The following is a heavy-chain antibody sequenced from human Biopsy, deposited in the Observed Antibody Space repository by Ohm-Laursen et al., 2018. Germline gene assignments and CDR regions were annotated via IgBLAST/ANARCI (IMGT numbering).Heavy chain of an antibody. CDR3: ARTPGKAVAGRFLDL. Sequence: TLSLTCSVSGGSTNDYFWSWIRRPAGETLEWIGRIYSSGGSSYNPSLKSRISMSMDTSNNQFSLTLTSVTAADTAVYYCARTPGKAVAGRFLDLWGRGALVTVSS. CDR1: GGSTNDYF. J-gene: IGHJ2*01. V-gene: IGHV4-4*07. D-gene: IGHD6-19*01. CDR2: IYSSGGS.